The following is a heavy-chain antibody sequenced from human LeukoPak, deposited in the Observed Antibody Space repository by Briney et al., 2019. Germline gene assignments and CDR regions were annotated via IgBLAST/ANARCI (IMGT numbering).Heavy chain of an antibody. J-gene: IGHJ5*02. CDR2: VYYSGSS. V-gene: IGHV4-59*08. CDR3: ARSLTTGIDWLDP. D-gene: IGHD4/OR15-4a*01. CDR1: GDSISNYY. Sequence: PSETLSLTCTVSGDSISNYYWSWIRQPPGKGLEWIGCVYYSGSSNYDPSLKSRVTISLGTSKNQFSLRLNSVTAADTAVYYCARSLTTGIDWLDPWGQGTLVTVSS.